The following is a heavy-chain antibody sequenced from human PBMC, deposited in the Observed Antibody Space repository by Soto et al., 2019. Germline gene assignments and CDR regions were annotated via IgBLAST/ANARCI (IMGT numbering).Heavy chain of an antibody. CDR2: VYHTGDT. Sequence: QVQLQESGPRLVKPSGSLSLTCGVSGGTVASSHWWSWVRQSPGVGLEWIGNVYHTGDTNFNPSLQSRVTISVDKSNNPFSLRLNSLTAADTAVYFCAREIVTAGGNNYFDPWGPGTLVTVSS. CDR3: AREIVTAGGNNYFDP. D-gene: IGHD2-21*02. J-gene: IGHJ5*02. V-gene: IGHV4-4*02. CDR1: GGTVASSHW.